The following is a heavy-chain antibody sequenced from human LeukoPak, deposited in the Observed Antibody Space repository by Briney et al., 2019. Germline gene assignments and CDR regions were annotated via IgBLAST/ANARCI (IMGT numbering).Heavy chain of an antibody. CDR3: ANSGAAYYYGSTTALGYFDL. Sequence: GGSLRLSCAASGFTFSSYAMSWVRQAPGKGLEWVSAISGSGGSTYYADSVKGRFTISRDNSKNTLYLQMNSLRAEDTAVYYCANSGAAYYYGSTTALGYFDLWGRGTLVTVSS. V-gene: IGHV3-23*01. CDR2: ISGSGGST. CDR1: GFTFSSYA. D-gene: IGHD3-22*01. J-gene: IGHJ2*01.